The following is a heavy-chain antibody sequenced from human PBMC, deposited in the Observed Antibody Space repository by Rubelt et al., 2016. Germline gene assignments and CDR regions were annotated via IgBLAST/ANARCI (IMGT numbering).Heavy chain of an antibody. Sequence: QVQLVQSGAEVKKPGASVKVSCKASGYTFTSYGISWVRQAPGQGLEWMGWVSAYNGNTNYAQKLQGRGTMTTDTSTSTAYMERRSLRSDDTAVYYCARRDGYNWDDAFDIWGQGTMVTVSS. V-gene: IGHV1-18*01. CDR2: VSAYNGNT. D-gene: IGHD5-24*01. J-gene: IGHJ3*02. CDR3: ARRDGYNWDDAFDI. CDR1: GYTFTSYG.